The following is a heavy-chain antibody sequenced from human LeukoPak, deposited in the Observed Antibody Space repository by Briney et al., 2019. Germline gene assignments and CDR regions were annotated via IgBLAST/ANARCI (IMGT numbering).Heavy chain of an antibody. V-gene: IGHV4-31*03. Sequence: SETLSLTCTVSGRSISSGGYYWSWLRQHPGKGLEWIGYIYYSGSTYYNPSLKSRVTISVDTSKNQFSLKLSSVTAADTAVYYCARSVLMVYAIRPYFDYWGQGTLVTVSS. CDR2: IYYSGST. J-gene: IGHJ4*02. D-gene: IGHD2-8*01. CDR3: ARSVLMVYAIRPYFDY. CDR1: GRSISSGGYY.